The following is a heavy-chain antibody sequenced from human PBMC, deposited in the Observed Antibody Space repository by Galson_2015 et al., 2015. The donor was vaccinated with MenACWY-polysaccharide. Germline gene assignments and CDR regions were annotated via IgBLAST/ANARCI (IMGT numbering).Heavy chain of an antibody. V-gene: IGHV3-11*01. Sequence: SISSRGGILYYAASVKARFTVSRAPAKNSLYLQMNSLRAEDTAMYYCARSAWLDIWGQGTMVTVSS. D-gene: IGHD6-25*01. CDR3: ARSAWLDI. CDR2: ISSRGGIL. J-gene: IGHJ3*02.